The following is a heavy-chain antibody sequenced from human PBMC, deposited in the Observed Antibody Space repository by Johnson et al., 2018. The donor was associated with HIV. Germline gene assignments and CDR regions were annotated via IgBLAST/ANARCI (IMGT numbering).Heavy chain of an antibody. V-gene: IGHV3-30*02. CDR3: TTGNGGAFDI. CDR2: IRYDGSNK. J-gene: IGHJ3*02. CDR1: GFTFDEYG. Sequence: QVQLVESGGGVVRPGGSLRLSCAASGFTFDEYGMNWVRQAPGKGLEWVAFIRYDGSNKYYADSVKGRFTISRDNSKNTLYLQMNSLRAEDTAVYYCTTGNGGAFDIWGQGTMVTVSS.